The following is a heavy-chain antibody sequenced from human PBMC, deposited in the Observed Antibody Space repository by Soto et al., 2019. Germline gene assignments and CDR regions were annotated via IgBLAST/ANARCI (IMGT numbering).Heavy chain of an antibody. V-gene: IGHV1-2*04. CDR3: AREGAVAVTDRNFDY. CDR2: INPNSGGT. CDR1: GYTXTGYY. D-gene: IGHD6-19*01. J-gene: IGHJ4*02. Sequence: ASVKVXCKASGYTXTGYYMHWVRQXPGQGLEWMGWINPNSGGTSYAQKFQGWVTMTRDTSISTAYMELSRLRSDDTAVYYCAREGAVAVTDRNFDYWGQGTLVTVSS.